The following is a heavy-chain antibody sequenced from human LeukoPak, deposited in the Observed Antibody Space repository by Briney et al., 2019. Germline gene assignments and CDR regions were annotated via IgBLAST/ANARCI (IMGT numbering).Heavy chain of an antibody. V-gene: IGHV3-30*18. CDR3: AKSYYYHSGSFDY. CDR1: GFTFSTFN. J-gene: IGHJ4*02. Sequence: RRSLRLSCAASGFTFSTFNMHWVRQAPGKGLEWVAVFSSDGRSTFYAENVQGRFTLSRDNSKNTLSLQMNSLRAEDTAVYYCAKSYYYHSGSFDYWGQGTLVRVPS. CDR2: FSSDGRST. D-gene: IGHD3-10*01.